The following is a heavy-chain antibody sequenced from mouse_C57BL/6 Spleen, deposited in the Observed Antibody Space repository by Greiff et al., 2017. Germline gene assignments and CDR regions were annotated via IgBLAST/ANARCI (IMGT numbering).Heavy chain of an antibody. J-gene: IGHJ2*01. CDR1: GYSFTSYY. Sequence: VQLMESGPELVKPGASVKISCKASGYSFTSYYIHWVKQRPGQGLEWIGWIYPGFGYTKYNEKFKGKATLTADTSSSTAYLQLSSLTSEDSAVYYCARRRGIMVTTGYFDYWGQGTTLTVSS. D-gene: IGHD2-2*01. CDR3: ARRRGIMVTTGYFDY. V-gene: IGHV1-66*01. CDR2: IYPGFGYT.